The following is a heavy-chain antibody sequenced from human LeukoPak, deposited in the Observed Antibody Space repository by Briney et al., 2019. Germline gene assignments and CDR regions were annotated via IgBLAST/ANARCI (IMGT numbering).Heavy chain of an antibody. Sequence: GESPKIPRRRSGYRFTSQWHGLVRQIPGKGLEWLGIIYPGDSDTRYSPSFQGQVTISADMSIGSAYLLWSSLKASYTAMYYFARQPVGRNWFDPWGQGTLVTVSS. CDR3: ARQPVGRNWFDP. CDR2: IYPGDSDT. D-gene: IGHD1-26*01. CDR1: GYRFTSQW. V-gene: IGHV5-51*01. J-gene: IGHJ5*02.